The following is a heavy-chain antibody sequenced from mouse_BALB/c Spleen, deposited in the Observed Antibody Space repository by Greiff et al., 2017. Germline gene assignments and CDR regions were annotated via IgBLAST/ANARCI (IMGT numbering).Heavy chain of an antibody. CDR2: ISYSGST. CDR1: GYSITSDYA. D-gene: IGHD2-1*01. J-gene: IGHJ3*01. Sequence: DVKLQESGPGLVKPSQSLSLTCTVTGYSITSDYAWNWIRQFPGNKLEWMGYISYSGSTSYNPSLKSRISITRDTSKNQFFLQLNSVTTEDTATYYCARGVYGNWFAYWGQGTLVTVSA. CDR3: ARGVYGNWFAY. V-gene: IGHV3-2*02.